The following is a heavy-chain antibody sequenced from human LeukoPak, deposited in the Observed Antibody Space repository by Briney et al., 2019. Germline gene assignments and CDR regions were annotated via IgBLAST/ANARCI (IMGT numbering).Heavy chain of an antibody. CDR2: IKEDGSDN. V-gene: IGHV3-7*01. D-gene: IGHD1-1*01. CDR3: ARQRYSDY. J-gene: IGHJ4*02. Sequence: GGSLRLSCAASGFTFSRYWMTWVRQAPGKGLEWVANIKEDGSDNSYVESVKGRFIISRDNAKNSLYLQLNSLRAEDTAVYFCARQRYSDYWGQGTLVTVSS. CDR1: GFTFSRYW.